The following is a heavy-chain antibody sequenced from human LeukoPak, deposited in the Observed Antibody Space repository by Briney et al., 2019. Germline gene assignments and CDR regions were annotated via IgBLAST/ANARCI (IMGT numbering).Heavy chain of an antibody. Sequence: SETLSLTCTVSGGSISGYYWNWIRQPAGKGLEWIGRIYASESTNYNPSLKSRVTMSVDTSKNQFSLKMSSVTAADTAVYYCTRGQDGYDDYWGQGTLVTVSS. CDR1: GGSISGYY. CDR2: IYASEST. V-gene: IGHV4-4*07. J-gene: IGHJ4*02. D-gene: IGHD5-24*01. CDR3: TRGQDGYDDY.